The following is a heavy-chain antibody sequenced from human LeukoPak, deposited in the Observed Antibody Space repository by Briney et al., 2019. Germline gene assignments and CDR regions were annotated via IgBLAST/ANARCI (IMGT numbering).Heavy chain of an antibody. Sequence: PGGSLRLSCAASGFTFSSYEMNWVRQAPGKGLEWVSYISSSGSTIYYADSVKGRFTISRDNAKNSLYLQMNSLRADDTAVYYCAREMVRGVSFDYWGQGTLVTVSS. D-gene: IGHD3-10*01. J-gene: IGHJ4*02. CDR2: ISSSGSTI. CDR3: AREMVRGVSFDY. V-gene: IGHV3-48*03. CDR1: GFTFSSYE.